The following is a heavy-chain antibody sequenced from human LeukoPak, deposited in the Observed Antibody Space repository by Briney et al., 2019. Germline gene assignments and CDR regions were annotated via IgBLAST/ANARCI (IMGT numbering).Heavy chain of an antibody. D-gene: IGHD6-19*01. CDR1: GFTFSSYD. CDR3: ARRPKAVAGYYYYGMDV. J-gene: IGHJ6*02. CDR2: IGTAGDT. V-gene: IGHV3-13*01. Sequence: PGGSLRLSCAAPGFTFSSYDMHWVRQATGKGLEWVSAIGTAGDTYYPGSVKGRFTISRENAKNSLYLQMNSLRAGDTAVYYCARRPKAVAGYYYYGMDVWGQGTTVTVSS.